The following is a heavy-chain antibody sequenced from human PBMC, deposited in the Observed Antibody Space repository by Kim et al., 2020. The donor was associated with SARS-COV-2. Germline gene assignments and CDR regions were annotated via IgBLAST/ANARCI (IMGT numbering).Heavy chain of an antibody. D-gene: IGHD5-18*01. J-gene: IGHJ3*02. CDR3: ARDGYGYGYDAFDI. CDR2: ISRSGIYR. CDR1: GFTFSSYS. Sequence: GGSLRLSCAASGFTFSSYSVNWVRQAPGKGLEWVSSISRSGIYRYYADSVKGRFTISRDNAKNSLFLQMNSLRAEDTAVYHCARDGYGYGYDAFDIWG. V-gene: IGHV3-21*01.